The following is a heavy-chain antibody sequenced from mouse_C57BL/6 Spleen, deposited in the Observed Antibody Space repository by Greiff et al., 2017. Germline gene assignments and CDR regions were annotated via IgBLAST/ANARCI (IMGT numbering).Heavy chain of an antibody. CDR2: ISYDGSN. V-gene: IGHV3-6*01. CDR1: GYSITSGYY. J-gene: IGHJ4*01. D-gene: IGHD3-2*02. Sequence: EVKLLESGPGLVKPSQSLSLTCSVTGYSITSGYYWNWIRQFPGNKLEWMGYISYDGSNNYNPSLKNRISITRDTSKNQFFLKLNSVTTEDTATYYCARGSSGYQYYAMDYWGQGTSVTVSS. CDR3: ARGSSGYQYYAMDY.